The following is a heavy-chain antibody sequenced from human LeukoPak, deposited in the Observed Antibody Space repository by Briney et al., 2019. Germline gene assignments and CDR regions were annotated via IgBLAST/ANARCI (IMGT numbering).Heavy chain of an antibody. J-gene: IGHJ4*02. Sequence: PGGSLRLSCAASGFTVSSNYMSWVRQAPGKGLEWVSVIYSGGSTYYADSVKGRFTISRDNSKNTLYLQMNSLRAEDTAVYYCARDTSSVRGVIGFDYWGQGTPVTVSS. D-gene: IGHD3-10*01. CDR2: IYSGGST. CDR1: GFTVSSNY. V-gene: IGHV3-66*01. CDR3: ARDTSSVRGVIGFDY.